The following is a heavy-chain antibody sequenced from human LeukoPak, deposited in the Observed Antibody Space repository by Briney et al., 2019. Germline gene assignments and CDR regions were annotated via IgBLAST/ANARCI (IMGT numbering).Heavy chain of an antibody. Sequence: PGGSLRLSCAASGFTFNSYAMHWVRQAPGKGLEWVAFISYDGRNKQYADYVKGRFTISRDNSKNTLDLQMNSLRAEDTALYYCARDDTVGPYYYHGMDVWGQGTTVTVSS. V-gene: IGHV3-30-3*01. CDR1: GFTFNSYA. CDR2: ISYDGRNK. J-gene: IGHJ6*02. CDR3: ARDDTVGPYYYHGMDV. D-gene: IGHD5-18*01.